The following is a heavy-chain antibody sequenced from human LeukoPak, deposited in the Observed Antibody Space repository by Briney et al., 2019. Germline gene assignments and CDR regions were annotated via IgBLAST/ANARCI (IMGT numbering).Heavy chain of an antibody. J-gene: IGHJ4*02. CDR1: GFTFSSYW. D-gene: IGHD5-18*01. V-gene: IGHV3-7*01. Sequence: GGSLRLSCAASGFTFSSYWMSWVRQAPGKGLEWVANIKEDGREKFYVDSVRGRFTISRDNAKNSLYLQMNSLRAEDTAVYYCARDRWGYSYGGDWGQGTLVTVSS. CDR3: ARDRWGYSYGGD. CDR2: IKEDGREK.